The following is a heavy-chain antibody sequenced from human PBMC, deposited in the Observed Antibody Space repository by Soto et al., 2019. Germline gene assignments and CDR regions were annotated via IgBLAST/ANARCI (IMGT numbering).Heavy chain of an antibody. CDR3: ARDAISMVRGTNNWFDP. D-gene: IGHD3-10*01. CDR1: GFTFSNYA. V-gene: IGHV3-23*01. CDR2: ISGGGIST. J-gene: IGHJ5*02. Sequence: EVQLLESGGGLVQPGGSLTLSCAASGFTFSNYAMSWVRQAPGKGLEWVSAISGGGISTYYADSVRGRFTISRDNSRNTLYLRMNRLRAEDTAVYYCARDAISMVRGTNNWFDPWGQGTLGTVSS.